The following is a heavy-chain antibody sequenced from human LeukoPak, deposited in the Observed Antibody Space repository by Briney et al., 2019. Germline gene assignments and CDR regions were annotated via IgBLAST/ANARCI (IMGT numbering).Heavy chain of an antibody. CDR1: GYTFTGYY. J-gene: IGHJ6*02. D-gene: IGHD5-18*01. Sequence: ASVTVSCTASGYTFTGYYMHWVRQAPGQGLEWMGWINPNSGGTNYAQKFQGRVTMTRDTSISTAYMELSRLRSDDTAVYYCARDKTWIQLWLEYYYYGMDVWGQGTTVTVSS. CDR2: INPNSGGT. V-gene: IGHV1-2*02. CDR3: ARDKTWIQLWLEYYYYGMDV.